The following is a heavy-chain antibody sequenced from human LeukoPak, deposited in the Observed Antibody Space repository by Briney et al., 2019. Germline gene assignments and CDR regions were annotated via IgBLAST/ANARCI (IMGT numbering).Heavy chain of an antibody. CDR1: GYSISSGYY. J-gene: IGHJ4*02. CDR2: IYHSGST. D-gene: IGHD6-19*01. V-gene: IGHV4-38-2*02. CDR3: ATSGWYLLPGVY. Sequence: PSETLSLTCTVSGYSISSGYYWGWIRQPPGKGLEWIGSIYHSGSTYYNPSLESRVTISVDTSKNQFPLKLSSVTAADTAVYYCATSGWYLLPGVYWGQGTLVTVSS.